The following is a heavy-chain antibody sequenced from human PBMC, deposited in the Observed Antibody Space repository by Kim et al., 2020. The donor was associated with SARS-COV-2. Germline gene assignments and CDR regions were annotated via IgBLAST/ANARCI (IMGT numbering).Heavy chain of an antibody. D-gene: IGHD1-26*01. J-gene: IGHJ3*02. CDR3: ARVLVGATGPDAFDI. CDR2: IYHSGST. CDR1: GGSISSGGYS. Sequence: SETLSLTCAVSGGSISSGGYSWSWIRQPPGKGLEWIGYIYHSGSTYYNPSLKSRVTISVDRSKNQFSLKLSSVTAADTAVYYCARVLVGATGPDAFDIWGQGTMVTVSS. V-gene: IGHV4-30-2*01.